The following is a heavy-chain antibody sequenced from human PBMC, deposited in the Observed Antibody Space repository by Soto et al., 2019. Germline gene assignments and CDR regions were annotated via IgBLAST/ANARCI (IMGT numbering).Heavy chain of an antibody. J-gene: IGHJ4*02. Sequence: GGSLRLSCAASGFTFSNAWMNWVRQAPGKGLEWVGRIKSKTDGGTTDYAAPVKGRFTISRDDSKNTLYLQMNSLKTEVTAVYYCTTDPWGYCSSTSCYAASGSYFDYWGQGTLVTVSS. CDR3: TTDPWGYCSSTSCYAASGSYFDY. D-gene: IGHD2-2*01. CDR2: IKSKTDGGTT. V-gene: IGHV3-15*07. CDR1: GFTFSNAW.